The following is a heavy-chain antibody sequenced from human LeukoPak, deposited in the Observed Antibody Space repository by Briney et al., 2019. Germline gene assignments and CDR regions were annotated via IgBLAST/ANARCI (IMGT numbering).Heavy chain of an antibody. D-gene: IGHD1-14*01. V-gene: IGHV3-7*01. CDR2: INQGGSDK. J-gene: IGHJ4*02. CDR1: GFTFSGHW. Sequence: GGSLRLSCAASGFTFSGHWMSWARQAPGKGLEWVANINQGGSDKYYVDSVKGRFTISRDNANNLLYLQMNSLRGEDTAVYYCTRDRSRAEDDWGQGTLVTVSS. CDR3: TRDRSRAEDD.